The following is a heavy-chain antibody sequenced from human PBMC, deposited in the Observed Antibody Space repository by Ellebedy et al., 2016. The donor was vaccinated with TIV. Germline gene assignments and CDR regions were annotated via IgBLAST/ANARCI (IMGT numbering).Heavy chain of an antibody. Sequence: ASVKVSCXASGGTFSSHAVNWVRQAHGQGLEWMGGIIPNFGTPNYAQNFQDRVTITADESTRTVYMEMSSLRSEDTGVYYCARVDGTSGTRGWGQGTRVTVSS. CDR3: ARVDGTSGTRG. CDR2: IIPNFGTP. CDR1: GGTFSSHA. D-gene: IGHD2-2*01. V-gene: IGHV1-69*13. J-gene: IGHJ4*02.